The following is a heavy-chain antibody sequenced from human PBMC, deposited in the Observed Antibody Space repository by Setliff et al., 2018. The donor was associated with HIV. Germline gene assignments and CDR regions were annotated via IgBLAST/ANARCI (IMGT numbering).Heavy chain of an antibody. CDR2: IPSRGSDI. Sequence: GGSLRLSCAASGFTFSIYTMNWVRQAPGKGLEWVSSIPSRGSDIFYADSVKGRFTISRDNAGNSLSLLMNSLRAEDTAVYFCARDKDMTVAFDLWGQGTPVTVSS. J-gene: IGHJ4*02. CDR1: GFTFSIYT. D-gene: IGHD3-22*01. V-gene: IGHV3-21*01. CDR3: ARDKDMTVAFDL.